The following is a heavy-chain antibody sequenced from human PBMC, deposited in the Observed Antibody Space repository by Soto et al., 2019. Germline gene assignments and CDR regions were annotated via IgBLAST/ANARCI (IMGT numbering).Heavy chain of an antibody. J-gene: IGHJ4*02. Sequence: QVQLVQSGAEVKKPGASVKVSCKASGYTFTGYYMHWVRQAPGQGLEWMGWINPNSGGTNYAQKFQGRVTMTRDTSISTAYMELSRLRSDDTAVYYCARIRDTWGYSSWYIGGQEDYWGQGTLVTVAS. CDR1: GYTFTGYY. CDR3: ARIRDTWGYSSWYIGGQEDY. V-gene: IGHV1-2*02. CDR2: INPNSGGT. D-gene: IGHD6-13*01.